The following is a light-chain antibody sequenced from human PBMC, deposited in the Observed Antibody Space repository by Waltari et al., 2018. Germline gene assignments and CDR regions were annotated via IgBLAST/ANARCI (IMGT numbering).Light chain of an antibody. V-gene: IGLV2-18*02. CDR3: SSSTSSITWV. CDR1: SSDVGNYNH. CDR2: EVT. J-gene: IGLJ3*02. Sequence: QSALTQPPSVSGSPGQSVTISCTGTSSDVGNYNHVSWYQQSPGTAPKLIIYEVTNRPSGVPDRFSGYKSGNTASLTISGLQAEDESDYYCSSSTSSITWVFGGGTKLTVL.